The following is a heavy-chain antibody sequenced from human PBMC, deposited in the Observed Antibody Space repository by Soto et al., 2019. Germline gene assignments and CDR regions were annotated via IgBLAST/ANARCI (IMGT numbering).Heavy chain of an antibody. CDR1: GDSVSSNLAS. V-gene: IGHV6-1*01. CDR2: TYYRSKWYS. D-gene: IGHD2-21*01. CDR3: ATLPPRIVVSLLPIPT. J-gene: IGHJ5*02. Sequence: PSQTLSLTCVISGDSVSSNLASWSWIRQSPSRGLEWLGRTYYRSKWYSYYALSVKSRITINPDTSKNQFSLHLSSVTPEDTAVYYCATLPPRIVVSLLPIPTWGQGILVTAPQ.